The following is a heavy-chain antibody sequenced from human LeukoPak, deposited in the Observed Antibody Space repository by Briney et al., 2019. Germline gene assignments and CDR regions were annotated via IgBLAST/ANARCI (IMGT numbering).Heavy chain of an antibody. CDR1: GFTFSSYA. CDR2: IIGSGGST. Sequence: PGGSLRLSCAASGFTFSSYAMSWVRQAPGKGLEWVSAIIGSGGSTYYADSVKGRFTISRDNSKNTLNLQMNSLRPEDTAVYYCARRGRKLGIAAAMDWFDPWGQGTLVTVSS. CDR3: ARRGRKLGIAAAMDWFDP. J-gene: IGHJ5*02. V-gene: IGHV3-23*01. D-gene: IGHD6-13*01.